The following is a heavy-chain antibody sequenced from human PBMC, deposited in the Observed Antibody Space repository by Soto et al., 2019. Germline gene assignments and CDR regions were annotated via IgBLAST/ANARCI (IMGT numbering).Heavy chain of an antibody. D-gene: IGHD3-10*01. CDR1: GGSFSGYY. V-gene: IGHV4-34*01. Sequence: ASETLSLTCAVYGGSFSGYYWSWIRQPPGKGLEWIGEINHSGSTNYNPSLKSRVTISVDTSKNQFSLKLSSVTAADTAVYYCARGQVRGVTWGYYYYYYMDVWGKGTKVTVSS. CDR3: ARGQVRGVTWGYYYYYYMDV. J-gene: IGHJ6*03. CDR2: INHSGST.